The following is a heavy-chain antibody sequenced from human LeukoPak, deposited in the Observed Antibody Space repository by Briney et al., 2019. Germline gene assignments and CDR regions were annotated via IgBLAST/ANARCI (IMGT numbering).Heavy chain of an antibody. J-gene: IGHJ5*02. V-gene: IGHV1-69*05. D-gene: IGHD2/OR15-2a*01. CDR2: IIPIFGTA. CDR1: GGTFSSYA. CDR3: ARDPNMGNWFDP. Sequence: SVKVSCKASGGTFSSYAISWVRQAPGQGLEWMGGIIPIFGTANYAQKFQGRVTITTDESTSTAYMELSSLRSEDTAVYYCARDPNMGNWFDPWGQGTLVTVSS.